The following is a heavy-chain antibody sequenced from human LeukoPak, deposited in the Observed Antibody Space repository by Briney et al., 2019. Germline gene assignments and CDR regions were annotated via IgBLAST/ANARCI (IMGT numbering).Heavy chain of an antibody. V-gene: IGHV4-59*01. CDR3: AREWELLYFDY. D-gene: IGHD1-26*01. CDR2: IYTSGST. CDR1: GGSISSYY. J-gene: IGHJ4*02. Sequence: PSETLSLTCTVSGGSISSYYWSWIRQPPGKGLEWIGYIYTSGSTNYNPSLKSRVTISVDTSKNQFSLKLSSVTAADTAVYYCAREWELLYFDYWGQGTLVTVSS.